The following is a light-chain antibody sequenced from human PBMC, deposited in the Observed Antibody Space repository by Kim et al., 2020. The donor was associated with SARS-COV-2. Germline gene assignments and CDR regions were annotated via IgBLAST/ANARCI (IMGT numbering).Light chain of an antibody. CDR1: QSINTN. Sequence: ETMMTQSPATLSVSPGERATLSCRASQSINTNLAWFQQKPGQAPSLLIEDVSTRATGIPARFSGSGSGADFTLTINGLQPEDSAVYYCQQYNDWPRSFGQGTKVEIK. CDR3: QQYNDWPRS. V-gene: IGKV3-15*01. J-gene: IGKJ1*01. CDR2: DVS.